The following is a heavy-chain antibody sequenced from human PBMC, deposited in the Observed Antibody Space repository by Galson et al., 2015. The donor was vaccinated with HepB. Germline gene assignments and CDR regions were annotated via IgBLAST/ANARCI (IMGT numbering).Heavy chain of an antibody. J-gene: IGHJ6*02. CDR2: IKSKTDGGTT. V-gene: IGHV3-15*01. Sequence: SLRLSCAASGFTFSNAWMSWVRQAPGKGLEWVGRIKSKTDGGTTDYAAPVKGRFTISRDDSKNTLYLQMNSLKTEDTAVYYCTTLYDSSGYYYYYGMDVWGQGTTVTVSS. CDR3: TTLYDSSGYYYYYGMDV. D-gene: IGHD3-22*01. CDR1: GFTFSNAW.